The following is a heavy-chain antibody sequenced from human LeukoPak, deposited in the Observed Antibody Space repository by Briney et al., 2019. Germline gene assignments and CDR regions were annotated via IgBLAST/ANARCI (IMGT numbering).Heavy chain of an antibody. CDR3: ASLRAGSSGYTDWHFDL. D-gene: IGHD3-22*01. Sequence: PSETLSLTCAVYGGSFSGYYWSWIRQPPGKGLEWIGEINHSGSTNYNPSLKSRVTISVDTSKNQFSLKLSSVTAADTAVYHCASLRAGSSGYTDWHFDLWGRGTLVPVSS. CDR1: GGSFSGYY. J-gene: IGHJ2*01. CDR2: INHSGST. V-gene: IGHV4-34*01.